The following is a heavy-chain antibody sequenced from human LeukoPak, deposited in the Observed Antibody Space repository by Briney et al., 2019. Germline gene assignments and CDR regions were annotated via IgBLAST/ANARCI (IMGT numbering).Heavy chain of an antibody. J-gene: IGHJ5*02. CDR2: INPSGGST. CDR1: RYTFTSHY. CDR3: ARDQSGEWELVSGWWFDP. D-gene: IGHD1-26*01. Sequence: ASVKVSCKSSRYTFTSHYMHWVRQAPGQGLEWMGIINPSGGSTSYAQKFQGRVTMTRDMSTSTDYMELSSLRSEDTAVYYCARDQSGEWELVSGWWFDPWGQGTLVTVSS. V-gene: IGHV1-46*01.